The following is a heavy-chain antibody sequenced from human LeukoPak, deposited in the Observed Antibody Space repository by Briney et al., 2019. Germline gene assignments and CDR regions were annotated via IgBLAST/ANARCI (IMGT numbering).Heavy chain of an antibody. J-gene: IGHJ4*02. D-gene: IGHD6-19*01. CDR1: GVSTTNGIYY. CDR3: ARHAEYNSGWHFYLDH. Sequence: SXTLSLTCTVSGVSTTNGIYYWAWIRQPPGKGLEWIGSVHNVGSTYYNLSLRSRVTMSIDTAKKQFSLRLNSVTAADTAVYYCARHAEYNSGWHFYLDHWGQGILVTVSS. CDR2: VHNVGST. V-gene: IGHV4-39*01.